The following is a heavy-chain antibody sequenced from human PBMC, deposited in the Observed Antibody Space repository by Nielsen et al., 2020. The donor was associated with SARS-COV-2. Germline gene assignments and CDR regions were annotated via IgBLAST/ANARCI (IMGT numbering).Heavy chain of an antibody. CDR1: GGSISSSSYY. D-gene: IGHD2-2*01. V-gene: IGHV4-31*03. Sequence: SETLSLTCTFSGGSISSSSYYWSWIRQHPGKGLEWIGYIYYSGSTYYNPSLKSRVTISVDTSKNQFSLKLSSVTAADTAVYYCARRIVVVPAATNWNYDWFDPWGQGTLVTVSS. J-gene: IGHJ5*02. CDR3: ARRIVVVPAATNWNYDWFDP. CDR2: IYYSGST.